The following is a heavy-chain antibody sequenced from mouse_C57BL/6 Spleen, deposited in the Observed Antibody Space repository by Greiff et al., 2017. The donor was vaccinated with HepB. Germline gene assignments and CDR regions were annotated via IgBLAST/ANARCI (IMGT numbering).Heavy chain of an antibody. V-gene: IGHV1-59*01. D-gene: IGHD1-1*01. Sequence: QVQLQQPGAELVRPGTSVKLSCKASGYTFTSYWMHWVKQRPGQGLEWIGVIDPSDSYTNYNQKFKGKATLTVDTSSSTAYMQLSSLTSEDSAVYYCAYYGSSPYYFDYWGQGTTLTVSS. CDR3: AYYGSSPYYFDY. CDR2: IDPSDSYT. CDR1: GYTFTSYW. J-gene: IGHJ2*01.